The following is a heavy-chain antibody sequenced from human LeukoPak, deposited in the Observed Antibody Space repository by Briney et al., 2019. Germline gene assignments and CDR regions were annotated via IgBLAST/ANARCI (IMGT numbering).Heavy chain of an antibody. D-gene: IGHD3-3*01. CDR2: IYHSGST. J-gene: IGHJ4*02. Sequence: SETLSLTCTVSGYSISSGYYWGWIRQPPGKGLEWIGSIYHSGSTYYNPSLKSRVTISVDTSKNQFSLKLSSVTAADTAVYYCARSLNDLWTTSFNYCGQGTLVTVSS. CDR3: ARSLNDLWTTSFNY. CDR1: GYSISSGYY. V-gene: IGHV4-38-2*02.